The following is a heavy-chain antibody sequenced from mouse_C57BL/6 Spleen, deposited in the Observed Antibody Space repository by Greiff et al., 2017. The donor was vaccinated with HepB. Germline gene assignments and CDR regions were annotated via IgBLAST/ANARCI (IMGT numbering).Heavy chain of an antibody. J-gene: IGHJ3*01. CDR3: ARMPIFFAY. Sequence: VKLMESGPGLVQPSQSLSITCTVSGFSLTSYGVHWVRQSPGKGLVWLGVIWSDGSTDYNAAFISRLSISKDNSKSQVFFKMNSLQADDTAIYYCARMPIFFAYWGQGTLVTVSA. V-gene: IGHV2-2*01. CDR2: IWSDGST. CDR1: GFSLTSYG.